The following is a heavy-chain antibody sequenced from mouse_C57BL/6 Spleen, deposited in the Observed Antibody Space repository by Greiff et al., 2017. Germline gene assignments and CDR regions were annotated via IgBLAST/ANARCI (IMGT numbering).Heavy chain of an antibody. CDR1: GYSITSGYY. Sequence: EVQLQESGPGLVKPSQSLSLTCSVTGYSITSGYYWNWIRQFPGKKLEWMGYISYDGSNNYNPSLKNRISITRDTSKNQFFLKLNSVTTEDTATYYCARGGYGSSFSWYFDVWGTGTTVTVSS. D-gene: IGHD1-1*01. CDR3: ARGGYGSSFSWYFDV. J-gene: IGHJ1*03. V-gene: IGHV3-6*01. CDR2: ISYDGSN.